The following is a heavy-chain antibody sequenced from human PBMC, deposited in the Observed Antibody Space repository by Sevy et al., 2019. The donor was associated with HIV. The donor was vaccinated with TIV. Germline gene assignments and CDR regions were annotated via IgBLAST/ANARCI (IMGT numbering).Heavy chain of an antibody. Sequence: SETLSLTCTVSGGSISSSTYYWGWIRQPPGKGLEWIGSIYYSGSTYYNPSLKSRVTISVDTSKNQFSLKLSSVTAADTALYYCARQNIAVAGAYYFDYWGQGTLVTVSS. J-gene: IGHJ4*02. CDR2: IYYSGST. V-gene: IGHV4-39*01. CDR1: GGSISSSTYY. D-gene: IGHD6-13*01. CDR3: ARQNIAVAGAYYFDY.